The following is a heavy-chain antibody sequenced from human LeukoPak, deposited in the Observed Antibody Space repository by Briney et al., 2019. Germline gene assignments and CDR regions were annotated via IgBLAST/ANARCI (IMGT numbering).Heavy chain of an antibody. CDR1: GGSISSDY. Sequence: SETLSLTCIVSGGSISSDYWSWIRQPPGKGLEWIGHTYNSGTTKYNPSLKSRVTISADTSKNQFSLKLSSVTAADTAVYYCARRVSGWFYFDFWGQGTLVTVSS. V-gene: IGHV4-59*08. J-gene: IGHJ4*02. CDR2: TYNSGTT. D-gene: IGHD6-19*01. CDR3: ARRVSGWFYFDF.